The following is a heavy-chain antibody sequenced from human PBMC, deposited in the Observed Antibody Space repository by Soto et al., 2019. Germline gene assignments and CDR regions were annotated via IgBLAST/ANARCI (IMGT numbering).Heavy chain of an antibody. Sequence: QVRLVQSGAEVKKPGSSVKVSCKASGGTFSNYAISWMRQAPGQGLEWMGWISAYNGNTNYAQKLQGRVTMTTDTSTSTAYMELRSLRSDDTAVYYCARDPPPPDYWGQGTLVTVSS. J-gene: IGHJ4*02. V-gene: IGHV1-18*01. CDR3: ARDPPPPDY. CDR1: GGTFSNYA. CDR2: ISAYNGNT.